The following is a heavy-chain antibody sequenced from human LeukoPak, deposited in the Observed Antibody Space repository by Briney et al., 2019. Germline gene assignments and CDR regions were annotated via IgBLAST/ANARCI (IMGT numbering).Heavy chain of an antibody. V-gene: IGHV3-23*01. J-gene: IGHJ4*02. D-gene: IGHD2-8*02. Sequence: PGGSLRLSCAASGFTFSSYAMSWVRQAPGKGLEWVSAISGSGGSTYSADSVKGRFTISRDNSKSTLSLQMNSLRAEDTAIYYCATYRQVLLPFESWGQGTLVTVSS. CDR1: GFTFSSYA. CDR2: ISGSGGST. CDR3: ATYRQVLLPFES.